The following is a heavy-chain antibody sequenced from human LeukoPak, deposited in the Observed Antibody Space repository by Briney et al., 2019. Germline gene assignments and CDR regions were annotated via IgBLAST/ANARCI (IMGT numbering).Heavy chain of an antibody. CDR1: GFTFSSYA. CDR3: ARVSYYDSSGYYGAFDI. Sequence: GGSLRLSCAASGFTFSSYAMSWVRQAPGKGLEWVSVIYSGGSTYYADSVKGRFTISRDNSKNTLYLQMNSLRAEDTAVYYCARVSYYDSSGYYGAFDIWGQGTMVTVSS. J-gene: IGHJ3*02. V-gene: IGHV3-66*01. D-gene: IGHD3-22*01. CDR2: IYSGGST.